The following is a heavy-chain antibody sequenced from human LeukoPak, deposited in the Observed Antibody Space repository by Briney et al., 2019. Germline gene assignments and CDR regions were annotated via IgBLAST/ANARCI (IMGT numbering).Heavy chain of an antibody. CDR1: GFTFSDYY. Sequence: GGSLRLSCAASGFTFSDYYMSWIRQAPGEGLEWVSYISSSGSTIYYADSVRGRLTISRDNTKNSLFLQMSSLRAEDTAIYYCARDVGTSSNWYDPWGQGTLVTVSS. J-gene: IGHJ5*02. D-gene: IGHD6-6*01. V-gene: IGHV3-11*04. CDR3: ARDVGTSSNWYDP. CDR2: ISSSGSTI.